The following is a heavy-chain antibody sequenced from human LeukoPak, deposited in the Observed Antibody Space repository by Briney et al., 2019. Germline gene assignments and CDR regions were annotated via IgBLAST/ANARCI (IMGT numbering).Heavy chain of an antibody. CDR1: GFTFSSYS. V-gene: IGHV3-48*01. CDR2: ISSSGSTI. J-gene: IGHJ4*02. D-gene: IGHD3-22*01. CDR3: ARGTYYYDSSGYIGY. Sequence: GGSLRLSCAASGFTFSSYSVNWVRQAPGKGLEWVSYISSSGSTIYYADSVKGRFTISRDNAKNSLYLQMKSLRAEDTAVYYCARGTYYYDSSGYIGYWGQGTLVTVSS.